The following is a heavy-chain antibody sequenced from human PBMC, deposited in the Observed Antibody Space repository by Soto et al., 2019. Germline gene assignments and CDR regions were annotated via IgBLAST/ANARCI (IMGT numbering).Heavy chain of an antibody. J-gene: IGHJ6*02. CDR1: GGTFSSYA. D-gene: IGHD6-13*01. CDR2: IIPIFGTA. V-gene: IGHV1-69*13. Sequence: VASVKVSCKASGGTFSSYAISWVRQAPGQGLEWMGGIIPIFGTANYAQKFQGRVTITADESTSTAYMELSSLRSEDTAVYYCARGGRQQLEPYSNSSGMDVWGQGTTLTVSS. CDR3: ARGGRQQLEPYSNSSGMDV.